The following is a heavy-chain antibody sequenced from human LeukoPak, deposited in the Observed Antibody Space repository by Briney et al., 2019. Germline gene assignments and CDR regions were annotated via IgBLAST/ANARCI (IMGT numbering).Heavy chain of an antibody. CDR1: GGTFSSYA. V-gene: IGHV1-69*05. CDR3: ARGFDGDGYTYNWFDP. D-gene: IGHD5-24*01. Sequence: SVKVSCKASGGTFSSYAISWVRQAPGQGLEWMGRIVPIFGTANYAQKFQGRVTITTDESTSTAYMELSSLRSEDTAVYYCARGFDGDGYTYNWFDPWGQGTLVTVSS. J-gene: IGHJ5*02. CDR2: IVPIFGTA.